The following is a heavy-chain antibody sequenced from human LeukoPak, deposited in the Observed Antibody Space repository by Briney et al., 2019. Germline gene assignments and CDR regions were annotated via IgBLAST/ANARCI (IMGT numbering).Heavy chain of an antibody. D-gene: IGHD6-6*01. CDR3: ARSYSSSRGTFDY. V-gene: IGHV3-21*01. CDR1: GFTFSSYG. CDR2: IASSSSYI. J-gene: IGHJ4*02. Sequence: PGGSLRLSCAASGFTFSSYGMNWVRQAPGKGLEWVSSIASSSSYIYYADSVKGRFTISRDNAKNSLYLQMNSLRAEDTAVYYCARSYSSSRGTFDYWGQGTLVTVSS.